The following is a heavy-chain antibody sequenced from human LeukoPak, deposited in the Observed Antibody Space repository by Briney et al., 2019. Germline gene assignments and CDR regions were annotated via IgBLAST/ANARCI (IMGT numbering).Heavy chain of an antibody. CDR1: GFTVSSDY. V-gene: IGHV3-53*05. CDR2: IYSGGST. Sequence: PGGSLRLSCAASGFTVSSDYMSWVRQAPGKGLEWVSVIYSGGSTYYADSVKGRFTISRDKSKNTVYLQMNSLRFEDTAMYYCARTCFDPWGQGTLVTVSS. J-gene: IGHJ5*02. CDR3: ARTCFDP.